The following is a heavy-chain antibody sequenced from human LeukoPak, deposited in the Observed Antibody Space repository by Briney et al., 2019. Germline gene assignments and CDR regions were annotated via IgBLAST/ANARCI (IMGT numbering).Heavy chain of an antibody. CDR2: ISGSGGST. Sequence: GGSLRLSCAASGFTFSSYAMSWVRQAPGKGLEWVSVISGSGGSTYYADSVKGRFTISRDNSKNTLYLQMNSLRAEDTAVYYCAKVRSCSKYYYPGMDVWGKGTTVTVSS. J-gene: IGHJ6*04. V-gene: IGHV3-23*01. CDR1: GFTFSSYA. CDR3: AKVRSCSKYYYPGMDV. D-gene: IGHD2-15*01.